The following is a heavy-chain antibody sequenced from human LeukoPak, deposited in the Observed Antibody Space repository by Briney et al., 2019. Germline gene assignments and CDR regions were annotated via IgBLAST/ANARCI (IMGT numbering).Heavy chain of an antibody. D-gene: IGHD3-10*01. CDR2: ITGSGGST. V-gene: IGHV3-23*01. CDR1: GIAFSSHA. J-gene: IGHJ4*02. CDR3: AKYTLVRGDKPTPFDY. Sequence: GGSLRLSCEASGIAFSSHAMTWVRQAPGKGLEWVSGITGSGGSTYYAESVKGRFTISRDNSKNTLYLQMNSLRAEDTAVYYCAKYTLVRGDKPTPFDYWGQGTLVTVSS.